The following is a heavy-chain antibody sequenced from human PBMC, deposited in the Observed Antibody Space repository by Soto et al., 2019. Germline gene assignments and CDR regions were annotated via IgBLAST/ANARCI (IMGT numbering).Heavy chain of an antibody. Sequence: VKVSCKASGYTFTSYAMHWVRQAPGQRLEWMGWINAGNGNTKYSQKFQGRVTITRDTSASTAYMELSSLRSEDTAVYYCARGCTNGVCFTIDYWGQGTLVTVSS. V-gene: IGHV1-3*01. CDR3: ARGCTNGVCFTIDY. CDR1: GYTFTSYA. J-gene: IGHJ4*02. CDR2: INAGNGNT. D-gene: IGHD2-8*01.